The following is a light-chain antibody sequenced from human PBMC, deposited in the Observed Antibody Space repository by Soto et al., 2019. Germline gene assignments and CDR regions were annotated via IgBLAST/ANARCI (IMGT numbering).Light chain of an antibody. J-gene: IGKJ2*01. V-gene: IGKV3-11*01. CDR2: DAS. CDR3: QQRSNWPPMYT. CDR1: QSVSRY. Sequence: EIVLTQSPATLTFSPGDRATLSCKSSQSVSRYLAWYQQKPGQAPRLLSYDASNRATCIPARFSGSGSGTDFTLTISSLEPEDFAVYYCQQRSNWPPMYTFGQGTKLEIK.